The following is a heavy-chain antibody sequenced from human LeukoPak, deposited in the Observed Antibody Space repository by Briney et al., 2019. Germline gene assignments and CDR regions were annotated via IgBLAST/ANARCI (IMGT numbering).Heavy chain of an antibody. CDR3: AKDFRWSGFADY. CDR2: ISGSVGST. D-gene: IGHD6-13*01. V-gene: IGHV3-23*01. Sequence: GGSLRLPCAASGFTFSSYAMSWVRQAPGKGLEWVSAISGSVGSTYYADSVKGRFTTSRDNSKNTLYLQMSSLRAEDTAVYYCAKDFRWSGFADYWGQGTLVTVSS. CDR1: GFTFSSYA. J-gene: IGHJ4*02.